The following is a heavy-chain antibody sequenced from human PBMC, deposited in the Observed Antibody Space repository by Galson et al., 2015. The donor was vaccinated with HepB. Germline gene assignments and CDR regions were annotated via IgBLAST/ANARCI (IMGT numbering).Heavy chain of an antibody. J-gene: IGHJ4*02. D-gene: IGHD3-3*01. Sequence: SLRLSCAASGFNVNINYMVWVRQAPGKGLEWVSVIYSGGSTYYAASVKGRFTISRDDSRNTLYLQMDSLKPEDTAVYYCTVGFFSSTNYWGQGAQVTVSS. V-gene: IGHV3-66*02. CDR2: IYSGGST. CDR1: GFNVNINY. CDR3: TVGFFSSTNY.